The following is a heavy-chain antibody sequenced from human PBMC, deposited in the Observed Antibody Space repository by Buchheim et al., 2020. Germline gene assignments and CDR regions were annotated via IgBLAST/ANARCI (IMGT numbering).Heavy chain of an antibody. Sequence: QVQLQESGPGLVKPSQTLSLTCTVSGGSISSGGYYWSWIRQHPGKGLEWIGYIYYSGSTYYNPSLKSRVTISVDTSKNQFSLKLSSVTAADTAVYYCVMWEHPYMFGSRHFYSGGYWGRGTL. J-gene: IGHJ4*02. CDR1: GGSISSGGYY. CDR2: IYYSGST. V-gene: IGHV4-31*03. D-gene: IGHD6-25*01. CDR3: VMWEHPYMFGSRHFYSGGY.